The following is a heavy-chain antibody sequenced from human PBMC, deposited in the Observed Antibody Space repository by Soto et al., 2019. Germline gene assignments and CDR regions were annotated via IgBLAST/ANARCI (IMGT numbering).Heavy chain of an antibody. CDR2: ISGSGGST. D-gene: IGHD6-13*01. CDR1: GFTFSSYA. Sequence: GGSLRLSCAASGFTFSSYAMSWVRQAPGKGLEWVSAISGSGGSTYYADSVKGRFTISRDNSKNTLYLQMNSLRAEDTAVYYCARDHGGSTWFVGIYYYFGVDVWGQGTTLTVSS. V-gene: IGHV3-23*01. CDR3: ARDHGGSTWFVGIYYYFGVDV. J-gene: IGHJ6*02.